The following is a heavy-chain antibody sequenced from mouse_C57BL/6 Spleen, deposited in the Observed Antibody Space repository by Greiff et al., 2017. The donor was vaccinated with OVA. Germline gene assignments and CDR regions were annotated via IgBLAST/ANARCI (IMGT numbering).Heavy chain of an antibody. CDR2: IRNKANGYTT. J-gene: IGHJ1*03. Sequence: EVKLVESGGGLVQPGGSLSLSCAASGFTFTDYYMSWVRQPPGKALEWLGFIRNKANGYTTEYSASVKGRFTISRDNSQNILYLQMNALRAEDSATYYCARSYDPHWYFDVWGTGTTVTVSS. CDR3: ARSYDPHWYFDV. D-gene: IGHD2-3*01. CDR1: GFTFTDYY. V-gene: IGHV7-3*01.